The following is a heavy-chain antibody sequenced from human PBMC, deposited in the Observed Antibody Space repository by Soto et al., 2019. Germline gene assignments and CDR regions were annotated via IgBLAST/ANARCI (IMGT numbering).Heavy chain of an antibody. D-gene: IGHD4-17*01. V-gene: IGHV1-18*04. J-gene: IGHJ4*02. CDR1: GYTFTGIG. CDR2: LSGYNNKT. Sequence: QVQLVQSGAEVKKPGASVKVSCKAAGYTFTGIGFSWVRQAPGQGLERMGWLSGYNNKTDNAQKFQGRVTVTKDTSTSPAYMELRSLRSADTAVYYCARAASSAVSIFDYWGQGTLVTVSS. CDR3: ARAASSAVSIFDY.